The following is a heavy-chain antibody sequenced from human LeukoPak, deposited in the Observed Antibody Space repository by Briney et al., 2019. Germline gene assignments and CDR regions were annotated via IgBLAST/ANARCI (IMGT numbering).Heavy chain of an antibody. J-gene: IGHJ2*01. V-gene: IGHV1-8*01. CDR2: MNPNSGNT. Sequence: ASVKVSCKASGYTFTSYDINWVRQATGQGLEWMGWMNPNSGNTGYAQKFQGRVTMTRNTSISTAYMELSSLRSEGTAVYYCARGAPDSKWGYFDLWGRGTLVTVSS. CDR3: ARGAPDSKWGYFDL. CDR1: GYTFTSYD. D-gene: IGHD1-26*01.